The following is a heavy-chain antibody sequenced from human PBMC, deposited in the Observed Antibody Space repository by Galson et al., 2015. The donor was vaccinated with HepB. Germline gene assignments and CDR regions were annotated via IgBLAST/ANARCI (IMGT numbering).Heavy chain of an antibody. CDR3: AKLDCSGGLCYSSHYFDS. CDR2: ITPSSSYT. D-gene: IGHD2-15*01. J-gene: IGHJ4*02. Sequence: SLRLSCAASGFIFSDAYMSWIRQAPGKGLEWLSYITPSSSYTNYADSVKGRFTISRDNAKNSLYLQMNSLRAEDTAVYYCAKLDCSGGLCYSSHYFDSWGQGTLVTVSS. CDR1: GFIFSDAY. V-gene: IGHV3-11*06.